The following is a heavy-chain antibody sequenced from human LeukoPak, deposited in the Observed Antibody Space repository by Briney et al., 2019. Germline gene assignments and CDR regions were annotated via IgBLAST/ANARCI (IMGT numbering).Heavy chain of an antibody. V-gene: IGHV3-21*01. Sequence: GGSVRLSCAASGFTYSSYSMKWVREAPGKGLEGGSSISSSSSYIYYADSVKGRFTISRDNAKNSLYLQMNSLRAEDTAVYYCARDLIVVVPAARNYYYYGMDVWGQGTTVTVSS. D-gene: IGHD2-2*01. J-gene: IGHJ6*02. CDR3: ARDLIVVVPAARNYYYYGMDV. CDR1: GFTYSSYS. CDR2: ISSSSSYI.